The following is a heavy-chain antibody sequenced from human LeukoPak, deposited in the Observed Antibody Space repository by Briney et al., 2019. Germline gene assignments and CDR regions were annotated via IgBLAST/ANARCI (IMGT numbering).Heavy chain of an antibody. Sequence: SETLSPTCAVYGGSFSGYYWSWIRQPPGKGLEWIGEINHSGSTNYNPSLKSRVTISVDTSKNQFSLKLSSVTAADTAVYYCARASTSRPLDYWGQGTLVTVSS. CDR1: GGSFSGYY. CDR3: ARASTSRPLDY. D-gene: IGHD2-2*01. J-gene: IGHJ4*02. CDR2: INHSGST. V-gene: IGHV4-34*01.